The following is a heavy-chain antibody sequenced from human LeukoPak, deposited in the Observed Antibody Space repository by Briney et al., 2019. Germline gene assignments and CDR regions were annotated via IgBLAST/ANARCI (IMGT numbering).Heavy chain of an antibody. CDR2: TYSGGST. V-gene: IGHV3-66*02. Sequence: TGGSLRLSCAASGFTFSSYTMSWVRQAPGRGLEWVSVTYSGGSTFYADSLKGRFTISRDNSKNTMYLQMDSLRAEDTAVYYCARARDSRHTYGLDHWGQGTLVTVSS. D-gene: IGHD5-18*01. CDR3: ARARDSRHTYGLDH. J-gene: IGHJ4*02. CDR1: GFTFSSYT.